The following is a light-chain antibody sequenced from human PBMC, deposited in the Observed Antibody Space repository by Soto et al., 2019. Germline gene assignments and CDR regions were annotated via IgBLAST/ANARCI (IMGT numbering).Light chain of an antibody. CDR3: HKYGLSPMVT. V-gene: IGKV3-20*01. Sequence: EIVFTQSPGTPSFSPGERATPSCRARQSLTDNYLAWYQHKPGQAPTLLIYGAFSRATGIPDRFSGSGSGTDFTLTISRLEPEDFALYYCHKYGLSPMVTFGPGTKVDIK. J-gene: IGKJ3*01. CDR1: QSLTDNY. CDR2: GAF.